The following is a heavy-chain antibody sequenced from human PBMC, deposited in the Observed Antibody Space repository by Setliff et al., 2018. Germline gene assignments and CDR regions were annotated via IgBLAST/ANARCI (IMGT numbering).Heavy chain of an antibody. Sequence: SETLSLTCTVSGGSIRNYYWSWVRQPPGNGLEWIAYIFPTAGAIYNPSLKSRVTISVDTSKNQFSLKLSSVTAADTAVYYCARLSPYNTGPPFDYWGQGTLVTVSS. D-gene: IGHD2-8*02. CDR1: GGSIRNYY. V-gene: IGHV4-59*08. J-gene: IGHJ4*02. CDR2: IFPTAGA. CDR3: ARLSPYNTGPPFDY.